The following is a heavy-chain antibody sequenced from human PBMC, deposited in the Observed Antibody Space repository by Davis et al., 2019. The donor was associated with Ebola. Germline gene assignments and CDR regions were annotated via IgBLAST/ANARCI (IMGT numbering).Heavy chain of an antibody. J-gene: IGHJ6*03. CDR2: IYWDDDD. Sequence: SGPTLVKPTQTLTLTCTFSGFSLTTNGVGVGWVRQPPGKALEWLALIYWDDDDRYSTSLKSRLTISKDTSKKQVVLTMTNVDAVDTATYYCARTTYTGAWLYSYYMDVWGRGTTVTVSS. CDR3: ARTTYTGAWLYSYYMDV. V-gene: IGHV2-5*02. CDR1: GFSLTTNGVG. D-gene: IGHD1-26*01.